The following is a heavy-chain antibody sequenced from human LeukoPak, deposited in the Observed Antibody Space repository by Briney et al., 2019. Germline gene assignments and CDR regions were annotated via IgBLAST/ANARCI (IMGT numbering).Heavy chain of an antibody. V-gene: IGHV4-39*01. CDR1: GDSIMSSGSY. Sequence: PSETLSLTCSVSGDSIMSSGSYWGWVRQPPGKALEWIGSVSSSGGTHYSPSLKNRLSISMDTSKNEFSLKLRSMTAADTAVYYCARHQGLTPYRVFDSWGQGTLVTVSS. D-gene: IGHD3-16*02. CDR3: ARHQGLTPYRVFDS. J-gene: IGHJ4*02. CDR2: VSSSGGT.